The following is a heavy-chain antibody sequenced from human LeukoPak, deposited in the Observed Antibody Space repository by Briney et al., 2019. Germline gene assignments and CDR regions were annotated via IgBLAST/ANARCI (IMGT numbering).Heavy chain of an antibody. CDR1: GFTVSSNY. CDR3: ASYRSRGYSGYDPAEYAFDI. J-gene: IGHJ3*02. Sequence: GGSLRLSCAASGFTVSSNYMSWVRQAPGKGLEWVSVIYSGGSTYYADSVKGRFTISRDNSKNTLYLQMNSLRAEDTAVYYCASYRSRGYSGYDPAEYAFDIWGQGTMVTVSS. D-gene: IGHD5-12*01. V-gene: IGHV3-53*01. CDR2: IYSGGST.